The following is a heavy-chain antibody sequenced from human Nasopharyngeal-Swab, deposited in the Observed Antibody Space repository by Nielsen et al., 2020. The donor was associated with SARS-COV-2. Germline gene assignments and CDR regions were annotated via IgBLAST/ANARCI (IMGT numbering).Heavy chain of an antibody. CDR3: ARNWGRRSGMDV. CDR1: GVSISAYY. V-gene: IGHV4-59*01. CDR2: IYSGGIT. D-gene: IGHD7-27*01. J-gene: IGHJ6*02. Sequence: SETLSLTCTVSGVSISAYYWSWIRQPPGKGLEWIGSIYSGGITDYNPSLKSRVTISVDTSRSQFSLKLSSVTAADTAVYYCARNWGRRSGMDVWGQGTTVTVSS.